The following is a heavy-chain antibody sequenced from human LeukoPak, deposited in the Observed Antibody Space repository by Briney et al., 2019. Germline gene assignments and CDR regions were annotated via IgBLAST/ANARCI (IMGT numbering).Heavy chain of an antibody. CDR2: INPSGGST. Sequence: GASVKVSCKASGYTFTSYYMHWVRQAPGQGLEWMGIINPSGGSTSYAQKFQGRVTMTRDTSTSTVYMELSSLRSEDTAVYYCAKYGMTKLSKGGYYYYLDVWGKGTTVTVSS. CDR1: GYTFTSYY. CDR3: AKYGMTKLSKGGYYYYLDV. J-gene: IGHJ6*03. D-gene: IGHD1-20*01. V-gene: IGHV1-46*01.